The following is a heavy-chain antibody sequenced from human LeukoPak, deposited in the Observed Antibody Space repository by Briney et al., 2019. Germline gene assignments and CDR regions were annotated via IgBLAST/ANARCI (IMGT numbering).Heavy chain of an antibody. CDR2: IIPILGIA. CDR3: ARPIVGATTWDLDY. J-gene: IGHJ4*02. D-gene: IGHD1-26*01. V-gene: IGHV1-69*04. CDR1: GGTFSSYA. Sequence: GASVTVSCTASGGTFSSYAISWVRQAPGQGLEWMGRIIPILGIANYAQKFQGRVTITADKSTSTAYMELSSLRSEDTAVYYCARPIVGATTWDLDYWGQGTLVTVSS.